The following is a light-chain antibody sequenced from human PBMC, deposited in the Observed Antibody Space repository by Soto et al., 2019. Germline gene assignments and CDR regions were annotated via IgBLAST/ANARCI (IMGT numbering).Light chain of an antibody. V-gene: IGKV3-11*01. CDR3: QQRGNWPPTWA. Sequence: EIVLTQSPATLSLSPGEIATLSCRASQSVRGYLAWYQQKPGQAPMLGILDASNRATGIPARFSGSGSGPAFTLIINSLEPEDFGVYSWQQRGNWPPTWAFGQGTNVEIK. CDR1: QSVRGY. CDR2: DAS. J-gene: IGKJ1*01.